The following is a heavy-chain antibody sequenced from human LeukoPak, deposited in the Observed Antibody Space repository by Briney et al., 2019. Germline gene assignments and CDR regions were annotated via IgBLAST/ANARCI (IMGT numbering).Heavy chain of an antibody. CDR3: ARRRGNTSGFQGYYFDY. CDR1: GASVSSGDYH. CDR2: ICYSGST. J-gene: IGHJ4*02. V-gene: IGHV4-31*03. D-gene: IGHD6-19*01. Sequence: PSETLSLTCTVSGASVSSGDYHWSWIRQLPGKGLEWIGYICYSGSTYYNPSLKSRLTISVDTSKNQFSLKLSSVTAADTAVYYCARRRGNTSGFQGYYFDYWGQGTLVTVSS.